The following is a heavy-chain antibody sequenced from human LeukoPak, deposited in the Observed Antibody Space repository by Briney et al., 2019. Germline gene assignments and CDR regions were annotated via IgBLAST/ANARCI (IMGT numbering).Heavy chain of an antibody. CDR3: AKEMATMNAFDT. J-gene: IGHJ3*02. V-gene: IGHV3-66*01. Sequence: GGSLRLSCAASGFTVSSNYMSWFRQAPGKGLEWVSVIYSGGSTDYKDSVKDRFIISRDNSKNTLYLQMNSLRAEDTAVYYCAKEMATMNAFDTWGQGTMVTVSS. CDR1: GFTVSSNY. CDR2: IYSGGST. D-gene: IGHD5-24*01.